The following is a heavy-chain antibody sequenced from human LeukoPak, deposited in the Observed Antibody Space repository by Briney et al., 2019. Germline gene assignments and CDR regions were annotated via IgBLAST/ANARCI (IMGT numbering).Heavy chain of an antibody. CDR2: ISAYNGNT. D-gene: IGHD3-10*01. CDR3: ARAYGSGREYNWFDP. CDR1: GYTFTSYG. V-gene: IGHV1-18*01. J-gene: IGHJ5*02. Sequence: GASVKVSCKATGYTFTSYGISWVRQAPGQGLEWMGWISAYNGNTNYAQKLQGRVTMTTDTSTSTAYMELRSLRSDDTAVYYCARAYGSGREYNWFDPWGRGTLVTVSS.